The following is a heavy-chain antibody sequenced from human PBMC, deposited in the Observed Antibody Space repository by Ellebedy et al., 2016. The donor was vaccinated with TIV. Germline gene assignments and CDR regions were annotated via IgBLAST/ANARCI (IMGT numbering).Heavy chain of an antibody. CDR1: GLTLSRYW. J-gene: IGHJ4*02. Sequence: GESLKISXAASGLTLSRYWMGWVRQAPGKGLEWVANIKKDGSEKNYVDSVKGRFTISRDNAKNSLYLQMNSLRDEDTAVYYCAIDAYSRSLYWGQGTLVTVSS. CDR2: IKKDGSEK. D-gene: IGHD6-6*01. CDR3: AIDAYSRSLY. V-gene: IGHV3-7*01.